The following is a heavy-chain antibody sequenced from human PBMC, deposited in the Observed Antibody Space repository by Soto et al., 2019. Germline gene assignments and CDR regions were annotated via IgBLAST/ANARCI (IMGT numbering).Heavy chain of an antibody. V-gene: IGHV3-33*01. CDR2: IWYDGSNK. CDR3: ARAKGDIVVVPAAMGNYYYGMDV. CDR1: GFTFSSYG. D-gene: IGHD2-2*01. Sequence: VQLVESGGGVVQPGRSLRLSCAASGFTFSSYGMHWVRQAPGKGLEWVAVIWYDGSNKYYADSVKGRFTISRDNSKNTLYLQMNSLRAEDTAVYYCARAKGDIVVVPAAMGNYYYGMDVWGQGTTVTVSS. J-gene: IGHJ6*02.